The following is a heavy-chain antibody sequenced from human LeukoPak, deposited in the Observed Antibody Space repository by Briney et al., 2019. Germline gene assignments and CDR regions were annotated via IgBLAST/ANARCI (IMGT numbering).Heavy chain of an antibody. D-gene: IGHD4-23*01. J-gene: IGHJ4*02. Sequence: SETLSLTCTVSGGSISSSSYSWGWIRQPPGEGLEWIGSIFHSGSTYYNPSLEGRVTISVDASKNQFSLKLSSVTAADTAVYYCANSANYGGNSGYFDYWGQGTLVTVSS. V-gene: IGHV4-39*01. CDR1: GGSISSSSYS. CDR2: IFHSGST. CDR3: ANSANYGGNSGYFDY.